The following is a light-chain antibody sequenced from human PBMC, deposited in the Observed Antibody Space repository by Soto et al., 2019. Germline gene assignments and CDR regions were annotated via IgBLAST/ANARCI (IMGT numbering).Light chain of an antibody. J-gene: IGKJ5*01. V-gene: IGKV1-12*01. CDR3: LQANRVPLS. CDR1: QGISTN. CDR2: AAS. Sequence: DIQMTQSPSSVSASVGDRVTITCRASQGISTNLDWYQQKPGKAPKLLIYAASSLQSGVPPRFSGSGSGTDFTLTISSLQPEDFAIYYCLQANRVPLSFGQGTRLEIK.